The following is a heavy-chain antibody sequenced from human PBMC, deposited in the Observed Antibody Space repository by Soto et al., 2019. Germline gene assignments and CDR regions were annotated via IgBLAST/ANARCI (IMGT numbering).Heavy chain of an antibody. CDR3: AATIVTTSEAYFDL. V-gene: IGHV1-24*01. CDR2: FDPEDGET. Sequence: QVQLVQSGSEVKKPGASVKVSCKISGYTLTELSMHWVRQALGKGLEWMGNFDPEDGETMYAQKFQGRVTMTEDTATETAYMVLSSLTSEDTAVYYCAATIVTTSEAYFDLWGQGALVTVSS. D-gene: IGHD5-12*01. J-gene: IGHJ4*02. CDR1: GYTLTELS.